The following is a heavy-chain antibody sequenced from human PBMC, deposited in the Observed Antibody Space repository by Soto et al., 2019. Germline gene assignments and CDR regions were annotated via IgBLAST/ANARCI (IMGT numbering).Heavy chain of an antibody. CDR3: ATRTWYAFDI. D-gene: IGHD2-2*01. CDR1: GFTFSNSI. V-gene: IGHV3-21*01. CDR2: ISGSSDFL. Sequence: GGSLRLSCAASGFTFSNSIINWVRQAPGQGLEWVSSISGSSDFLYYADSVKGRFTIPRDTATNSLYLQMNSLRAEDTAVYYCATRTWYAFDIWGQGTMVTVSS. J-gene: IGHJ3*02.